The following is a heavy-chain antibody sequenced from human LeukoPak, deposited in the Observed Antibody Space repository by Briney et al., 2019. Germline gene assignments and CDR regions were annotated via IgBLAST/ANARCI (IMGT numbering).Heavy chain of an antibody. CDR3: ARGPIVGATRGGAFDI. Sequence: SETLSLTCTVSGGSISSYYWSWIRQPAGKGLEWIGRIYTSGSTNYNPSLKSRVTMSVDTSKNQFSLKLSSVTAADTAVYYCARGPIVGATRGGAFDIWGQGTMVTVSS. J-gene: IGHJ3*02. D-gene: IGHD1-26*01. CDR2: IYTSGST. CDR1: GGSISSYY. V-gene: IGHV4-4*07.